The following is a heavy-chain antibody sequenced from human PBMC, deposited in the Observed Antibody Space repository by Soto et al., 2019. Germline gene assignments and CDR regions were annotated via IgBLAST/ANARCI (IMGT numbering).Heavy chain of an antibody. D-gene: IGHD1-1*01. CDR2: IYHSGST. V-gene: IGHV4-38-2*02. CDR3: ARELEPPLPDY. CDR1: GYSISSGYY. J-gene: IGHJ4*02. Sequence: SETLSLTCAVSGYSISSGYYWGWIRQPPGKGLEWIGSIYHSGSTYYNPSLKSRVTISVDTSKNQFSLKLSSVTAADTAVYYCARELEPPLPDYCGQLTLVTFSS.